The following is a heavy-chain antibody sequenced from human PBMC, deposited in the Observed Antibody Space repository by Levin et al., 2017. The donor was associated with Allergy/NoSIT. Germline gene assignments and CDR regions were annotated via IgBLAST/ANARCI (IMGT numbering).Heavy chain of an antibody. CDR1: GLTFSDYY. CDR2: ISSSGNTI. Sequence: GGSLRLSCAASGLTFSDYYMTWIRQAPGKGLEWVSYISSSGNTIYYADSVKGRFTISRDNAKNSLYLQMNSLRAEDTAVYYCARVCGGCHNDYWGQGTLVTVSS. D-gene: IGHD3-3*01. CDR3: ARVCGGCHNDY. J-gene: IGHJ4*02. V-gene: IGHV3-11*01.